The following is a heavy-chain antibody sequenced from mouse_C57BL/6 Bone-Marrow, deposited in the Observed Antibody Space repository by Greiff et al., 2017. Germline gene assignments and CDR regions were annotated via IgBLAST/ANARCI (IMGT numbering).Heavy chain of an antibody. CDR2: IWSGGST. V-gene: IGHV2-4*01. D-gene: IGHD2-4*01. CDR1: GFSLTSYG. Sequence: VKLQESGPGLVQPSQSLSITCTVSGFSLTSYGVHWVRQPPGKGLEWLGVIWSGGSTDYNAAFISRLSISKDNSKSQVFFKMNSLQADDTAIYYCAKRGYDYDGLAYWGQGTLVTVSA. CDR3: AKRGYDYDGLAY. J-gene: IGHJ3*01.